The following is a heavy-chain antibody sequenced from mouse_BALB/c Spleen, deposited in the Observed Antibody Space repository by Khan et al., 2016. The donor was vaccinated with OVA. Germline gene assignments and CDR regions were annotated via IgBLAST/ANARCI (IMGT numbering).Heavy chain of an antibody. J-gene: IGHJ4*01. D-gene: IGHD2-2*01. CDR1: GFSFSSYA. CDR3: ARSLVDYHAMDY. V-gene: IGHV5-9-3*01. CDR2: ISTGGHYT. Sequence: EVELVESGGGLVKPGGSLKLSCSVSGFSFSSYAMSWVRQTPEKRLEWVATISTGGHYTFYSDSVKGRFSISRDNAKNTLYLQMSSLRSEDRAMYYCARSLVDYHAMDYWGQGTSFTVSS.